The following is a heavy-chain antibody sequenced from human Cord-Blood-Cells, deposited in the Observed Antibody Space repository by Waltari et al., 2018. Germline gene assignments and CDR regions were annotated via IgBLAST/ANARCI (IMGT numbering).Heavy chain of an antibody. D-gene: IGHD6-13*01. J-gene: IGHJ3*02. CDR1: GYSISSGYY. CDR2: IYHSGST. Sequence: QVQLQESGPGLVQPSETLSLTCTVPGYSISSGYYWAWTRQPPGKGLEWIGSIYHSGSTYYNPSLKSRVTISVDTSKNQFSLKLSSVTAADTAVYYCARDLFIYSSSWYDAFDIWGQGTMVTVSS. CDR3: ARDLFIYSSSWYDAFDI. V-gene: IGHV4-38-2*02.